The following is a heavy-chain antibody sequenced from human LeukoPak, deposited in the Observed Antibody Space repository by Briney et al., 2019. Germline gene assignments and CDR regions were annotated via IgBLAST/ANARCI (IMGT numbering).Heavy chain of an antibody. V-gene: IGHV3-23*01. Sequence: GGSLRLSCAVSGITLSNYGMSWVRQAPGKGLEWVAGLSGSGGRPNYADSVKGRFTISRDNPKNTLYLQMNSLRAEDTAVYFCAKRGVVIRVILVGFHKEANYFDSWGQGVLVTVSS. CDR1: GITLSNYG. CDR2: LSGSGGRP. J-gene: IGHJ4*02. CDR3: AKRGVVIRVILVGFHKEANYFDS. D-gene: IGHD3-22*01.